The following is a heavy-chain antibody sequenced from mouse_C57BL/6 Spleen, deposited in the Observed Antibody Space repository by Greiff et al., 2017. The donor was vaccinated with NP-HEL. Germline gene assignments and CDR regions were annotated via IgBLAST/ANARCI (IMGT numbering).Heavy chain of an antibody. V-gene: IGHV1-55*01. CDR2: IYPGSGST. D-gene: IGHD2-4*01. Sequence: QVQLQQPGAELVKPGASVKMSCKASGYTFTSYWITWVKQRPGQGLAWIGDIYPGSGSTNYNEKFKSKATLTVDTSSSTAYMQLSSLTSEDSAVYYCARYYDYDWYFDVWGTGTTVTVSS. J-gene: IGHJ1*03. CDR3: ARYYDYDWYFDV. CDR1: GYTFTSYW.